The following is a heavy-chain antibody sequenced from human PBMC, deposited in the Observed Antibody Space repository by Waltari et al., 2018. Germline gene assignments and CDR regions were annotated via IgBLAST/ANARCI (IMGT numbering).Heavy chain of an antibody. V-gene: IGHV4-38-2*02. D-gene: IGHD3-3*01. CDR2: NYHSGST. CDR3: AREVSFGVVIMRPYYYYGMDV. CDR1: GYSISSGYY. J-gene: IGHJ6*02. Sequence: QVQLQESGPGLVKPSETLSLTCAVSGYSISSGYYWGWIRQPPGKGLEWIGSNYHSGSTYDNPALKRRVTISVDTSKNQFSLKLSSVTAADTAVYYCAREVSFGVVIMRPYYYYGMDVWGQGTTVTVSS.